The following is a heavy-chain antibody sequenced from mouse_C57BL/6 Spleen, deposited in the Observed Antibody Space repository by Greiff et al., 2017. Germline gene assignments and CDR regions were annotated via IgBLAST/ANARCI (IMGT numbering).Heavy chain of an antibody. D-gene: IGHD1-1*01. CDR1: GFNIKDDY. CDR2: IDPENGDT. J-gene: IGHJ4*01. Sequence: EVKLQESGAELVRPGASVKLSCTASGFNIKDDYMHWVKQRPEQGLEWIGWIDPENGDTEYASKFQGKATITADTSSNTAYLQHSSLTSEDTAVYYCTTGYGSYYSAMDYWGQGTSVTVTS. CDR3: TTGYGSYYSAMDY. V-gene: IGHV14-4*01.